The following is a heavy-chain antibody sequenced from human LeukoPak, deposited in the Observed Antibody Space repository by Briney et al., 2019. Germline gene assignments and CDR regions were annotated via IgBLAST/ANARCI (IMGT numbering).Heavy chain of an antibody. CDR1: GYTFTGYY. J-gene: IGHJ4*02. V-gene: IGHV1-2*06. D-gene: IGHD2-21*02. CDR2: INPNSGDT. Sequence: ASVKVSCKASGYTFTGYYVHWVRQAPGQGLEWMGRINPNSGDTNYAQKFQGRVTMTRDTSISTAYMELSRLRSDDTAVYYCARDYCGGDCFPAYWGQGTLVTVSS. CDR3: ARDYCGGDCFPAY.